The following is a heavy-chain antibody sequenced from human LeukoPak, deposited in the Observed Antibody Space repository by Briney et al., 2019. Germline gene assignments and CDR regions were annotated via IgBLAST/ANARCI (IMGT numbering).Heavy chain of an antibody. Sequence: PSETLSLTCTVSGGSISSYYWSWIRQPPGKGLEWIGYIYYSGSTNYNPSLKSRVTISAVTSKNQFSLKLSSVTAADTAVYYCARVKAYCGGYCYLYYFDHWGQGTLVTVSP. CDR3: ARVKAYCGGYCYLYYFDH. CDR1: GGSISSYY. D-gene: IGHD2-21*02. CDR2: IYYSGST. J-gene: IGHJ4*02. V-gene: IGHV4-59*01.